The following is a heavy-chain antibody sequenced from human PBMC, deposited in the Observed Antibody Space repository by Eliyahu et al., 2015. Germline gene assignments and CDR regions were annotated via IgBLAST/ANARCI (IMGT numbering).Heavy chain of an antibody. Sequence: HLVQSGGGLVQPGGSLKVSCVAXXIXFTTXWMNWVRQAAGKGLEWVXNIDEDGTKTYYVDSVEGRFTISRDNAKNSLYLQMDNLRPEDTAVYYCARDVRFGRSPGYFDYWGHGIQVSVSS. CDR3: ARDVRFGRSPGYFDY. V-gene: IGHV3-7*01. D-gene: IGHD3-10*01. CDR1: XIXFTTXW. J-gene: IGHJ4*01. CDR2: IDEDGTKT.